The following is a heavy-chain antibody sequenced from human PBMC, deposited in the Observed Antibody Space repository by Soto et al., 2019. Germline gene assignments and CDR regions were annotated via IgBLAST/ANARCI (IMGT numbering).Heavy chain of an antibody. CDR2: INQDSNQR. CDR3: ARESRRGSYPAFDY. V-gene: IGHV3-7*01. J-gene: IGHJ4*02. D-gene: IGHD1-26*01. CDR1: GFSLSSYW. Sequence: PGGSLRLSCVASGFSLSSYWMTWVRQAPGKGLEWVAIINQDSNQRYYVDSVRGRFTISRDNARSSVYLQMDSLRAEDTALYYCARESRRGSYPAFDYWGQGPLVTVSS.